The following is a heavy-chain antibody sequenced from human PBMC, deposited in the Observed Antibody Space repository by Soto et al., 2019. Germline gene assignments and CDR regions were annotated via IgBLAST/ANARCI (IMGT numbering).Heavy chain of an antibody. CDR3: AREAERRYYFDK. CDR2: IIPIFGTA. CDR1: GGTFSNYA. J-gene: IGHJ4*02. Sequence: ASVRVSCKASGGTFSNYASSWWRQAPGQGLEWMGGIIPIFGTANYAQKFQGRVTITADESTSTAYMELSSLRSEDTAVYYWAREAERRYYFDKWGQDTLVAVFS. V-gene: IGHV1-69*13.